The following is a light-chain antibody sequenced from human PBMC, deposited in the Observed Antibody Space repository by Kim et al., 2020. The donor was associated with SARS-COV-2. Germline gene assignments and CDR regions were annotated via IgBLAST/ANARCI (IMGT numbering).Light chain of an antibody. CDR2: QDS. J-gene: IGLJ1*01. CDR3: QAWDSSTAYV. CDR1: KLVDKY. Sequence: VSPGQTASITCSGDKLVDKYACWYQQKPGQSPVLFIYQDSKRPSGIHERFSGSNSGNTATLTISGTQAMDEADYYCQAWDSSTAYVFGTGTKVTVL. V-gene: IGLV3-1*01.